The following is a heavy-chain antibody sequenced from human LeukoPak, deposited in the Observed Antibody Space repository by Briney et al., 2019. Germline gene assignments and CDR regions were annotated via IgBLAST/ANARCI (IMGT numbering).Heavy chain of an antibody. CDR3: ARAVRVRGVITYYFDY. CDR2: MNPNSGNT. J-gene: IGHJ4*02. Sequence: ASVKVSCKASGYTFTSYDINWVRQATGQGLEWMGWMNPNSGNTGYAQKFQGRVTMTGNTSISTAYMELSSLRSEDTAVYYCARAVRVRGVITYYFDYWGQGTLVTVSS. D-gene: IGHD3-10*01. CDR1: GYTFTSYD. V-gene: IGHV1-8*01.